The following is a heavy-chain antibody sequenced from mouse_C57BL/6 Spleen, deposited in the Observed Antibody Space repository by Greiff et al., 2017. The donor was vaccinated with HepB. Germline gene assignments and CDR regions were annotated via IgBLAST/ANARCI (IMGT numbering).Heavy chain of an antibody. V-gene: IGHV5-17*01. J-gene: IGHJ1*03. CDR3: ARAYFDV. CDR2: ISSGSSTI. Sequence: EVMLVESGGGLVKPGGSLKLSCAASGFTFSDYGMHWVRQAPEKGLEWVAYISSGSSTIYYADTVKGRFTISRDTAKNTLFLHMTSLRSEDTAMYYCARAYFDVWGTGTTVTVSS. CDR1: GFTFSDYG.